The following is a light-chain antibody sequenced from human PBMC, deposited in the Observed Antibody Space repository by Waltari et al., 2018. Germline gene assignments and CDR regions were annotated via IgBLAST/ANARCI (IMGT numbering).Light chain of an antibody. CDR3: QQSHSVPYN. Sequence: DIPVTQSPSSVSASVGDRVIITCRASQTIQTFLNWYRQRPGIAPKLLISGVSTLQSGVPSRFSGRGSGSNFTLTIRNLQPEDSASYYCQQSHSVPYNFGQGTKLEIK. J-gene: IGKJ2*01. V-gene: IGKV1-39*01. CDR2: GVS. CDR1: QTIQTF.